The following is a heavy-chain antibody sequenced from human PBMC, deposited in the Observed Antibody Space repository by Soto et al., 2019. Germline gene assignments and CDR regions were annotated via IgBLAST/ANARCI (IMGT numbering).Heavy chain of an antibody. V-gene: IGHV3-33*01. CDR1: GLTFISYG. J-gene: IGHJ6*02. CDR2: IWYDGSNK. D-gene: IGHD6-6*01. CDR3: ATLHPLIAARPVDYYYYGMDV. Sequence: GGPLRLSCTVSGLTFISYGMHWVREAPGKGLEWVAVIWYDGSNKYYADSVKGRFTISRDNSKNTLYLQMNSLRAEDTAVYYCATLHPLIAARPVDYYYYGMDVWGQGTTVTGSS.